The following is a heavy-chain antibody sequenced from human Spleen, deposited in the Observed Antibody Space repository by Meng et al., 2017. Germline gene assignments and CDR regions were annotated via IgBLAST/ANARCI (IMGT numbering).Heavy chain of an antibody. D-gene: IGHD6-19*01. CDR1: DGSISTSGYY. CDR3: VRSSGWVRTGFDP. CDR2: IGHSGIT. J-gene: IGHJ5*02. V-gene: IGHV4-39*01. Sequence: QSQLQESGPGLVKPSEALSLTGSVSDGSISTSGYYWGWIRQPPGKGLEWIGSIGHSGITYYTPSLKSRVTVSIDTSKSQFSLKLTSVTAADTAVYYCVRSSGWVRTGFDPWGQGTLVTVSS.